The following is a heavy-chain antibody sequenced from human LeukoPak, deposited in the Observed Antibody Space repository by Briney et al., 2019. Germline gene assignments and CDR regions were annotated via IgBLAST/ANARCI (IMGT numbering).Heavy chain of an antibody. CDR1: GFTFSRYA. CDR3: AKDYGGNSDAFDI. CDR2: IRGSVTRT. Sequence: GGSLRLSCAASGFTFSRYAMSCVREAPGKGLEWVSCIRGSVTRTSYADSVKVRFTISRDNDKNTLYLQMNSLRAEDTALYSCAKDYGGNSDAFDIWGQGTVVTVSS. J-gene: IGHJ3*02. V-gene: IGHV3-23*01. D-gene: IGHD4-23*01.